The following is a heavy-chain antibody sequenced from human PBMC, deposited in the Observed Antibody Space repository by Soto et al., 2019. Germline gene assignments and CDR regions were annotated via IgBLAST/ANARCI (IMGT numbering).Heavy chain of an antibody. CDR2: IYHSGST. D-gene: IGHD5-18*01. V-gene: IGHV4-30-2*01. CDR3: ARGGRYSYGSSFDY. Sequence: PAETLSLTCAVSGGSISSGGYSWSWIRQPPGKGLEWIGYIYHSGSTYYNPSLKSRVTISVDRSKNQFSLKLSSVTAADTAVYYCARGGRYSYGSSFDYWGQGTLVTVPQ. CDR1: GGSISSGGYS. J-gene: IGHJ4*02.